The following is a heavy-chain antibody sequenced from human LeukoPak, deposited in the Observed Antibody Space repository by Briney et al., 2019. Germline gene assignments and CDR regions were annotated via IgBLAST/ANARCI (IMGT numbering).Heavy chain of an antibody. J-gene: IGHJ3*02. D-gene: IGHD3-10*01. CDR1: GYTFTGYY. V-gene: IGHV1-2*02. Sequence: ASVKVSCKASGYTFTGYYMHWVRQAPGQGLEWVGWINPNSGGTNYAQKFQGRVTMTRDTSISTAYMELSRLRSDDTAVYYCAGGHGSGRDDAFDIWGQGTMVTVSS. CDR3: AGGHGSGRDDAFDI. CDR2: INPNSGGT.